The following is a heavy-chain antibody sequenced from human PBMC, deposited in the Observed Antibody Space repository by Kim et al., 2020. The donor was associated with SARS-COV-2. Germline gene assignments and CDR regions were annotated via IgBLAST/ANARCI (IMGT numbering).Heavy chain of an antibody. J-gene: IGHJ5*02. V-gene: IGHV3-23*01. CDR3: ARGGRGYNWFDP. Sequence: YYADSGKGRFTISRDNSKNTLFLQMNSLRAEDTAIYYCARGGRGYNWFDPWGQGTLVTVSS.